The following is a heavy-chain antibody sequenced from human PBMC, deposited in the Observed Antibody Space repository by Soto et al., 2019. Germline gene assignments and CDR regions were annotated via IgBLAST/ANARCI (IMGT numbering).Heavy chain of an antibody. CDR2: IYWDDDK. CDR3: AHSWYCSGGSCYSAYYFHY. V-gene: IGHV2-5*02. CDR1: GFSLSTSGVG. Sequence: QITLKESGPTLVKPTQTLTLTCTFSGFSLSTSGVGVGWIRQPPGKALEWLALIYWDDDKRYSPSLKSRLTITKDTSKNQVIFTITNMDPVDTATYSCAHSWYCSGGSCYSAYYFHYWVQGTLVTVSS. J-gene: IGHJ4*02. D-gene: IGHD2-15*01.